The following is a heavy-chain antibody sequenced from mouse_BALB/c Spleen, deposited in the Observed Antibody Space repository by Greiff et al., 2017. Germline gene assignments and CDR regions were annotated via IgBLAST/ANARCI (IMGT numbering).Heavy chain of an antibody. Sequence: EVKLEESGGGLVQPGGSLKLSCAASGFTFSSYGMSWVRQTPDKRLELVATINSNGGSTYYPDSVKGRFTISRDNAKNTLYLQMSSLKSEDTAMYYCARANWDWYFDVWGAGTTVTVSS. V-gene: IGHV5-6-3*01. J-gene: IGHJ1*01. CDR3: ARANWDWYFDV. CDR2: INSNGGST. D-gene: IGHD4-1*01. CDR1: GFTFSSYG.